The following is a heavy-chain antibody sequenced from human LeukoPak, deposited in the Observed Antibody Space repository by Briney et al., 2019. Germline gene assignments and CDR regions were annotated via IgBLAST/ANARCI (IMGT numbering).Heavy chain of an antibody. CDR1: GYTFTGYY. CDR3: AREVEGDWFDP. CDR2: INPNSGGT. V-gene: IGHV1-2*02. J-gene: IGHJ5*02. D-gene: IGHD1-1*01. Sequence: ASVKVSCKASGYTFTGYYMYWVRQAPGQGLEWMGWINPNSGGTNYAQKFQGRVTMTRDTSISTAYMELSRLRSDDTAVYYCAREVEGDWFDPWGQGTLVPVSS.